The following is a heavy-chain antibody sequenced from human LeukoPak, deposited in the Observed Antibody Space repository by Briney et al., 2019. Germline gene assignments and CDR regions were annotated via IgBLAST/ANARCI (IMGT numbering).Heavy chain of an antibody. CDR3: AKDRAAVRGSSSWAPPAFDP. V-gene: IGHV3-30*18. CDR1: GFTFSSYG. D-gene: IGHD6-13*01. CDR2: ISYDGSNK. J-gene: IGHJ5*02. Sequence: SGGSLRLSCAASGFTFSSYGMSWVRQAPGKGLEWVAVISYDGSNKYYADSVKGRFTISRDNSKNTLYLQMNSLRAEDTAVYYCAKDRAAVRGSSSWAPPAFDPWGQGTLVTVSS.